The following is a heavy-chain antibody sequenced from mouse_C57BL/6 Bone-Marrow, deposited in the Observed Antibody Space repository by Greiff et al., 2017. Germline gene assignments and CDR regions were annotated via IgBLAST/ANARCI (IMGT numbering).Heavy chain of an antibody. V-gene: IGHV1-9*01. CDR3: ARRLRQPAFGFAH. Sequence: VQLQQSGAELMKPGASVKLSCKATGYTFTGYWIEWVKQRPGHGLEWIGAILPGSGSTSYNEKFKGKATFTADPSSNTAYMQLSSLTTEDSAIYYCARRLRQPAFGFAHWGQRTLVTVSA. CDR1: GYTFTGYW. J-gene: IGHJ3*01. D-gene: IGHD3-2*01. CDR2: ILPGSGST.